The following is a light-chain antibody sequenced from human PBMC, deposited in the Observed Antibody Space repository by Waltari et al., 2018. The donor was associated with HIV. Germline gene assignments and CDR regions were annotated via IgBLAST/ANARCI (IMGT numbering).Light chain of an antibody. Sequence: SYELPQPPSVSVSPGQTARITCSGDALPKQYAYWYQQKPGQAPVLVIYKGSERPSGIPERFSGSTSGTTVTLTISAVQAEDEADYYCQSVESSAIVVFGGGTKLTVL. CDR1: ALPKQY. CDR3: QSVESSAIVV. CDR2: KGS. V-gene: IGLV3-25*03. J-gene: IGLJ2*01.